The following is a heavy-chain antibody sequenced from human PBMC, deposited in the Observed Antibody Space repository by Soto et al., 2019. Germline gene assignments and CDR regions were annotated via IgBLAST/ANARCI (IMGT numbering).Heavy chain of an antibody. D-gene: IGHD1-1*01. Sequence: QVTLKESGPVLVKPTETLTLTCTVSGFSLSNARMGVSWIRQPPGKALEWLAHIFSNDEKSYSTSLKSRLTISKDTSKSQVVLTMTNMDPVDTATYYCARIPSRRYNRHKVAFDIWGQGTMVTVSS. V-gene: IGHV2-26*01. CDR3: ARIPSRRYNRHKVAFDI. CDR2: IFSNDEK. CDR1: GFSLSNARMG. J-gene: IGHJ3*02.